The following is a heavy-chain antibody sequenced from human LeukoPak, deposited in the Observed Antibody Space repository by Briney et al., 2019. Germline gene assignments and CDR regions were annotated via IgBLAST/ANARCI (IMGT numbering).Heavy chain of an antibody. CDR3: ARDLKRWLQSDAFDI. CDR1: GYTFTSYY. J-gene: IGHJ3*02. Sequence: ASVKVSCKASGYTFTSYYMHWVRRAPGQGLEWMGIINPSGGSTSYAQKFQGRVTMTRDTSTSTVYMELSSLRSEDTAVYYCARDLKRWLQSDAFDIWGQGTMVTVSS. D-gene: IGHD5-24*01. CDR2: INPSGGST. V-gene: IGHV1-46*03.